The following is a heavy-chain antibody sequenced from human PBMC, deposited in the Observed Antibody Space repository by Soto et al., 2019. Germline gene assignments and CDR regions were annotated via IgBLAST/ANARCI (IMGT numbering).Heavy chain of an antibody. J-gene: IGHJ4*02. CDR3: ASVFGSGWDGGGFDY. CDR2: IYYSGST. Sequence: QLQLQESGPGLVKPSETLSLTCTVSGGSISSSSYYWGWIRQPPAKGLEWIGRIYYSGSTYYNPSLKSRVTIAVDTSRTQWSLKLSSGTAADTAVYSCASVFGSGWDGGGFDYWGQGTLVTVSS. V-gene: IGHV4-39*01. D-gene: IGHD6-19*01. CDR1: GGSISSSSYY.